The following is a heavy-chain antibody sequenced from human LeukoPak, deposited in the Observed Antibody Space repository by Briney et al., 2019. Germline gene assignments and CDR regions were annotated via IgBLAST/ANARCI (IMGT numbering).Heavy chain of an antibody. CDR3: ARAPPRLDGYILYY. V-gene: IGHV3-7*05. D-gene: IGHD5-24*01. J-gene: IGHJ4*02. Sequence: GGSLRPSCAASGFTFSGYWMNWVRQAPGKGLEWVANIKQDGSEKYYVDSVRGRFSISRDNGKNSLYLQMNSLRAADTAVYYCARAPPRLDGYILYYWGQGTLVTVSS. CDR1: GFTFSGYW. CDR2: IKQDGSEK.